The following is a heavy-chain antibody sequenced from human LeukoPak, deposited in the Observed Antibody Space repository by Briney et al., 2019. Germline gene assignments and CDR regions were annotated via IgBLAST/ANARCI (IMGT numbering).Heavy chain of an antibody. CDR1: GYTFTSYD. CDR3: ARWSGYYSRFDY. V-gene: IGHV1-8*01. Sequence: ASVKVSCKASGYTFTSYDINWVRQATGQGLEWMGWMNPNNGNTGYAQKFQGRVTMTRNTSISTAYMELSSLRSEDTAMYYCARWSGYYSRFDYWGQGTLVTVSS. D-gene: IGHD3-3*01. CDR2: MNPNNGNT. J-gene: IGHJ4*02.